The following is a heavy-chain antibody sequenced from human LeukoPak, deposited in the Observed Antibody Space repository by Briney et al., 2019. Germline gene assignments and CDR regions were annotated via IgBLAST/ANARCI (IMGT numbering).Heavy chain of an antibody. V-gene: IGHV4-30-2*01. CDR3: ARGLLGNDGAFDI. CDR2: IYHSGST. J-gene: IGHJ3*02. Sequence: SETLSLTCTVSGGSISSSSYYWGWIRQPPGKGLEWIGYIYHSGSTYYNPSLKSRVTISVDRSKNQFSLKLSSVTAADTAVYYCARGLLGNDGAFDIWGQGTMVTVSS. CDR1: GGSISSSSYY. D-gene: IGHD4-23*01.